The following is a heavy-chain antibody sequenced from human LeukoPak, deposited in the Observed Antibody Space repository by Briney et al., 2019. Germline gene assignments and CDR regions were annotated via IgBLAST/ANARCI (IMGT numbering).Heavy chain of an antibody. V-gene: IGHV1-2*02. CDR2: INPNSGGT. CDR3: AILDYGGNPHYFDY. CDR1: GYTSTGYY. Sequence: ASVKVSCKASGYTSTGYYMHWVRQAPGQGLEWMGWINPNSGGTNYAQKFQGRVTMTRDTSISTAYMELSRLRSDDTAVYYCAILDYGGNPHYFDYWGQGTLVTVSS. J-gene: IGHJ4*02. D-gene: IGHD4-23*01.